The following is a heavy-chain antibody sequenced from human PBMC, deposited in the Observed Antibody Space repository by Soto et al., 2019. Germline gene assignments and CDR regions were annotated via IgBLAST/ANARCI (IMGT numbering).Heavy chain of an antibody. CDR2: ISGSGGST. V-gene: IGHV3-23*01. CDR3: AKDGGYDFWSGELTFDY. Sequence: GGSLRLSCAASGFTFSSYAMSWVRQAPGKGLEWVSAISGSGGSTYYADSVKGRFTISRDNSKNALYLQMNSLRAEDTAVYYCAKDGGYDFWSGELTFDYWGQGALVTVSS. CDR1: GFTFSSYA. J-gene: IGHJ4*02. D-gene: IGHD3-3*01.